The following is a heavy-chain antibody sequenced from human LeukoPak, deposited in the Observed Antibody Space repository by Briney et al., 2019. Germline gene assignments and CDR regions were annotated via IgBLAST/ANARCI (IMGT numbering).Heavy chain of an antibody. CDR1: GFTFSSYG. CDR2: ISYDGGNK. Sequence: GGSLRLSCAASGFTFSSYGMHWVRQAPCKGLEWVAVISYDGGNKYYADSVKGRFTISRDNSKNTLYLQMNSLRAEDTAVYYCAKHSDSSSWYLGALDYWGQGTLVTVSS. D-gene: IGHD6-13*01. V-gene: IGHV3-30*18. J-gene: IGHJ4*02. CDR3: AKHSDSSSWYLGALDY.